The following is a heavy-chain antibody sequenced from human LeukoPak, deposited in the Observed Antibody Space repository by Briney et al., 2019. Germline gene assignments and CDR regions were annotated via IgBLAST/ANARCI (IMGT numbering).Heavy chain of an antibody. CDR1: GGSTSSSTYY. J-gene: IGHJ4*02. CDR3: ARGQRIFTMVVTPIDY. V-gene: IGHV4-39*07. CDR2: IYHSGST. D-gene: IGHD4-23*01. Sequence: PSETLSLTCTVSGGSTSSSTYYWGWIRQPPGKGLEWIGSIYHSGSTNYNPSLKSRVTISVDTSKNQFSLKLSSVTAADTAVYYCARGQRIFTMVVTPIDYWGQGTLVTVSS.